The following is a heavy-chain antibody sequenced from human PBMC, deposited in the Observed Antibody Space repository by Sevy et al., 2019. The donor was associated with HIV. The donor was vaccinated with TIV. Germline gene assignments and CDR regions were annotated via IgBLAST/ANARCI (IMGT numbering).Heavy chain of an antibody. CDR1: GFTFSRYG. D-gene: IGHD2-2*01. CDR2: ISKDGSNK. V-gene: IGHV3-30*18. CDR3: AKDGPDYFDY. Sequence: GGSLRLPCAASGFTFSRYGMHWVRQAPGKGLEWVAVISKDGSNKWYADSVKGRFTISRDNSKSTLYLQMNSLRAEDAAVYYCAKDGPDYFDYWGQGTLVTVSS. J-gene: IGHJ4*02.